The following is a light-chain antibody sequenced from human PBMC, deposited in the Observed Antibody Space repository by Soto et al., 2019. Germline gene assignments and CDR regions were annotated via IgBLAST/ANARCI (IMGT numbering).Light chain of an antibody. CDR2: AAS. J-gene: IGKJ3*01. V-gene: IGKV1-39*01. CDR1: QSISSS. Sequence: DIQMTQSPSSLSASVGDRVTITCRASQSISSSLNWYQQKPGKAPKLLIYAASSLRSGVPSRFSGCGSGTDFTRTISSLQPEDFATYYCQQSYSTPFTFGPGTKVDIK. CDR3: QQSYSTPFT.